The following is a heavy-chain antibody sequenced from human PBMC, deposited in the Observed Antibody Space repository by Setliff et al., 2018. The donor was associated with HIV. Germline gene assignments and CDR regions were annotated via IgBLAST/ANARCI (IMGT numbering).Heavy chain of an antibody. CDR2: INPNSGDT. CDR1: GYTFTNYG. CDR3: VKADVLLCDV. D-gene: IGHD3-16*01. Sequence: ASVKVSCKASGYTFTNYGISWVRQAPGQGLEWMGWINPNSGDTNYAQKFQGRVTLTRDTSITTAYMELRRLSADDTAIYYCVKADVLLCDVWGQGTLVTVSS. V-gene: IGHV1-2*02. J-gene: IGHJ4*02.